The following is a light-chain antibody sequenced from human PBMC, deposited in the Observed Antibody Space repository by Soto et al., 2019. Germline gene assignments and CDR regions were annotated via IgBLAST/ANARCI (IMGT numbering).Light chain of an antibody. Sequence: PVERATLSCRASENVRTFVDWYQQKPGQAPRLLIYGASNRATDIPARFSGSGSGTDFTLTISNLEPEDFAVYYCQQCSNWPTFGGGTKVDIK. CDR1: ENVRTF. CDR2: GAS. J-gene: IGKJ4*01. V-gene: IGKV3-11*01. CDR3: QQCSNWPT.